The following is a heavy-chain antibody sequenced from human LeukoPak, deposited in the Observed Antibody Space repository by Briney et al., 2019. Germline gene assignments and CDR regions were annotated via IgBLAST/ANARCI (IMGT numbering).Heavy chain of an antibody. CDR3: ARSDTAMVWDY. CDR2: ISGSGGST. V-gene: IGHV3-23*01. Sequence: GGSLRLSCAASGFTFSSYGMSWVRQAPGKGLEWVSAISGSGGSTYYADSVKGRFTISRDNSKNTLYLQMNSLRAEDTAVYYCARSDTAMVWDYWGQGTLVTVSS. J-gene: IGHJ4*02. D-gene: IGHD5-18*01. CDR1: GFTFSSYG.